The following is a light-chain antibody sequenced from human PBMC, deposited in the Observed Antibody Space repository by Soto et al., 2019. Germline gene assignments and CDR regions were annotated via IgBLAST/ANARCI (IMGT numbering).Light chain of an antibody. Sequence: DIPMTQSPSTLSASVGDRVTITCRASQSISSWLAWYQQKPGKAPKLLIYKASSLESGVPSRFSGSGSGTEFTLIISGLQPDDSATYYCQQYTNTNNPWMFGQGTKVDIK. CDR1: QSISSW. V-gene: IGKV1-5*03. J-gene: IGKJ1*01. CDR3: QQYTNTNNPWM. CDR2: KAS.